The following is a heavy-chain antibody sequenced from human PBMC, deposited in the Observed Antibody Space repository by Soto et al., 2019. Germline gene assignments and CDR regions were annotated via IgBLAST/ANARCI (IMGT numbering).Heavy chain of an antibody. J-gene: IGHJ6*02. D-gene: IGHD2-21*02. CDR3: ASAYCGGDCYLFYYYYGMDV. V-gene: IGHV1-69*13. Sequence: SVKVSCKASGGTFSSYAISWVRQAPGQGLEWMGGIIPIFGTANYAQKFQGRVTITADESTSTAYMELSSLRSEDTAVYYCASAYCGGDCYLFYYYYGMDVWGQGTTVTVSS. CDR2: IIPIFGTA. CDR1: GGTFSSYA.